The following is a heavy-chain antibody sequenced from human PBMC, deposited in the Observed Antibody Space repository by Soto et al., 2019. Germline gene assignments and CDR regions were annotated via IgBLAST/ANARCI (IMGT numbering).Heavy chain of an antibody. J-gene: IGHJ6*02. CDR3: ARPYASSDYYGGGMDV. CDR2: IIPILGTA. D-gene: IGHD3-22*01. CDR1: GGTFNNNA. V-gene: IGHV1-69*01. Sequence: QVQLVQSGAEVKKPGSSVKVSCKASGGTFNNNAISWVRQAPGQGLEWMGGIIPILGTANYAQKFRGRVTITADESTSTGYMDLSSLRSEDTAVYYCARPYASSDYYGGGMDVWGQGTTVTVSS.